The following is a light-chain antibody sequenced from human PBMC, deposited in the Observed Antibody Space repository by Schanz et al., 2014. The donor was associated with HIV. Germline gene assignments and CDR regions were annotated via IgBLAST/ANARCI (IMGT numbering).Light chain of an antibody. CDR2: SAS. Sequence: AIRMTQSPSSFSASTGDRVTIACRASQGISGYLAWFQHKPGKAPKLLIYSASTLQSGVPSRCSGSGSETDFNLTISCLQSEDFATYYCQQYNSYPPTFGQGTKLEIK. CDR1: QGISGY. CDR3: QQYNSYPPT. J-gene: IGKJ2*01. V-gene: IGKV1-8*01.